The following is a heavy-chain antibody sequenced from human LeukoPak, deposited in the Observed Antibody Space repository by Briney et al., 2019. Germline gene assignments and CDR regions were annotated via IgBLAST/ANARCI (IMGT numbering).Heavy chain of an antibody. V-gene: IGHV4-59*01. D-gene: IGHD6-19*01. CDR1: GGSISSYY. CDR3: ARPYRSGWSGSFDY. CDR2: IHYSGST. J-gene: IGHJ4*02. Sequence: SETLSLTCTVSGGSISSYYWSWIRQPPGMGLEWIGNIHYSGSTKYYPSLKSRVTILVDTSRNQLSLRMSSVTAADTAVYYCARPYRSGWSGSFDYWGQGTLVTVSS.